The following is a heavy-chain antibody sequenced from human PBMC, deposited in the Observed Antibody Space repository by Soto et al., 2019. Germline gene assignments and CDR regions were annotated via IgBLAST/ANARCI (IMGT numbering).Heavy chain of an antibody. CDR2: IYYSGST. Sequence: SETLSLTCTVSGGSISSYYWSWIRQPPGKGLEWIGYIYYSGSTNYNPSLKSRVTISVDTSKNQFSLKLSSVTAADTAVYYCARAVNGYYFDYWGQGTLVTVSP. V-gene: IGHV4-59*01. CDR3: ARAVNGYYFDY. CDR1: GGSISSYY. D-gene: IGHD4-17*01. J-gene: IGHJ4*02.